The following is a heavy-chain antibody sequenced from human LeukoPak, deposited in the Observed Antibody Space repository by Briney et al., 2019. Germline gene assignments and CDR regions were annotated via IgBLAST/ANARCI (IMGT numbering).Heavy chain of an antibody. CDR1: GGSISSSTYY. V-gene: IGHV4-39*07. Sequence: SETLSLTCTVSGGSISSSTYYWGWIRQPPGKGLEWIGTIYYSGGTYYNPSLKSRVTISVDTSKNQFSLKLSSVTAADTAVYYCARDPYYYDSSGYYLYWYFDLWGRGTLVTVSS. CDR3: ARDPYYYDSSGYYLYWYFDL. J-gene: IGHJ2*01. D-gene: IGHD3-22*01. CDR2: IYYSGGT.